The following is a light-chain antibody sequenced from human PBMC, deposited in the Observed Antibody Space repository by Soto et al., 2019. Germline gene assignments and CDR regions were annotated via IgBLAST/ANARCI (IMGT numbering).Light chain of an antibody. V-gene: IGKV3-11*01. Sequence: EIVLTQSPATLSLSPGERATLSCRASQSVSSNLGWYQQKPGQAHRLLIYDASNRATGIPARFSGSGSGTDFTLTISSLEPEDFAVYYCQQRTNWPLTFGGGTKVEIK. CDR1: QSVSSN. CDR2: DAS. CDR3: QQRTNWPLT. J-gene: IGKJ4*01.